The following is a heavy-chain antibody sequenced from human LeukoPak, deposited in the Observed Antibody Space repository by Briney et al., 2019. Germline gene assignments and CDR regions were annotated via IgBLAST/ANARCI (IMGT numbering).Heavy chain of an antibody. Sequence: PGGSLRLSCAVSGFTFSGYSMHWVRQAPGKGLEWVAFISYDGTIKWYGDSVKGRLTISRDNSKNTLYLQMDSLRAEDTAVYYCAKDRTGSWTFDYWGQGTLVTVSS. D-gene: IGHD3/OR15-3a*01. V-gene: IGHV3-30*02. J-gene: IGHJ4*02. CDR2: ISYDGTIK. CDR3: AKDRTGSWTFDY. CDR1: GFTFSGYS.